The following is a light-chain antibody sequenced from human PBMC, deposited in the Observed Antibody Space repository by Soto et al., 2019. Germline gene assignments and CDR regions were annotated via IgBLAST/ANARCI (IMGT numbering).Light chain of an antibody. CDR3: QQYGSSPFT. Sequence: EIVLTQSPDTLSLSPGERATLSCRASQGVSSSYLAWYQQKPGPAPRLLIYGTSNRATGIPDRVSGSGSGTDFALTISTLEPEDFALYYGQQYGSSPFTFGPGTKGDIK. CDR1: QGVSSSY. J-gene: IGKJ3*01. V-gene: IGKV3-20*01. CDR2: GTS.